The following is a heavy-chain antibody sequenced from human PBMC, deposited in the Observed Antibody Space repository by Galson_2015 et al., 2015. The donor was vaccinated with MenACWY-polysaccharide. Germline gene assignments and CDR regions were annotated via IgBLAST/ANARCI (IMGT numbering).Heavy chain of an antibody. CDR3: AKLGSTFDY. CDR2: ISASGAGT. Sequence: SLRLSCAASGFTFSNYDMSWVHQAPGKGLEWVSTISASGAGTYYADSVRGRFTISRDNSKNTLYLQMNSLRAEDTAVYYCAKLGSTFDYWGQGTLVTASS. J-gene: IGHJ4*02. D-gene: IGHD2-2*01. V-gene: IGHV3-23*01. CDR1: GFTFSNYD.